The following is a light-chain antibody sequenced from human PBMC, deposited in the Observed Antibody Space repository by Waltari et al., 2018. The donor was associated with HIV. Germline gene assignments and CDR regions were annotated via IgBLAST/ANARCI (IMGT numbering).Light chain of an antibody. Sequence: QSALTQPASVSGPPGQSITISCTGTSSDVGCYTYVSWFQQHPVKAPKLMIYDVSYLPSGVSNRFSGSKSGNTASLTISGLQAEDEADYYCSSYTSSSTLYVVFGGGTKLTVL. CDR1: SSDVGCYTY. CDR3: SSYTSSSTLYVV. J-gene: IGLJ2*01. V-gene: IGLV2-14*01. CDR2: DVS.